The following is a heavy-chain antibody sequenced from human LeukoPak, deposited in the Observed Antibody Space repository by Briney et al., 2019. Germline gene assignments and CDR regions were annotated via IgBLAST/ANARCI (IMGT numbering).Heavy chain of an antibody. Sequence: PGGSLRLSCSAFGFTFSRYAMHWVRQAPGKGLEYVSAISSNGGSTYYADSVKGRFTISRDNSKNTLYLQMSSLRAEDTAVYYCVKDDSYYYDSSGRDYWGQGTLVTVSS. CDR2: ISSNGGST. V-gene: IGHV3-64D*09. D-gene: IGHD3-22*01. J-gene: IGHJ4*02. CDR1: GFTFSRYA. CDR3: VKDDSYYYDSSGRDY.